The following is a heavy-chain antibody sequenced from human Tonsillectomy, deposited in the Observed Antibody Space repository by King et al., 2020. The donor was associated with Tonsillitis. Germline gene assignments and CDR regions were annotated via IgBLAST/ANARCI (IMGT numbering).Heavy chain of an antibody. CDR2: IKQEGSEK. CDR3: ARDPRLDLAAAGLNWFDP. Sequence: VQLVESGGGLVQPGGSLRLSCAASGFTFSSYWMSWGRQAPGKGLEWVANIKQEGSEKYYVDSVKGRFNISSDNAKKSLYLQMNSLRAEDTAVYYCARDPRLDLAAAGLNWFDPWGQGTLVTVSS. D-gene: IGHD6-13*01. CDR1: GFTFSSYW. J-gene: IGHJ5*02. V-gene: IGHV3-7*04.